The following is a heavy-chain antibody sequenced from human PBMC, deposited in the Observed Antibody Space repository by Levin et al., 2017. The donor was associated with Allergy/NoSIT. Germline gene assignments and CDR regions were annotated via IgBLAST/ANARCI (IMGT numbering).Heavy chain of an antibody. D-gene: IGHD3-9*01. J-gene: IGHJ6*02. CDR1: GGSFNNYS. V-gene: IGHV1-69*02. CDR2: IVPRLGIG. CDR3: ARVNKDHYDGVTAPGRHYFYYGMDV. Sequence: AASVKVSCRAFGGSFNNYSLNWVRQAPGQGLEWMGRIVPRLGIGNYARKLQGRVRITADKSTNTAYLELSSLRSEDTAVYYCARVNKDHYDGVTAPGRHYFYYGMDVWGQGTTVTVSS.